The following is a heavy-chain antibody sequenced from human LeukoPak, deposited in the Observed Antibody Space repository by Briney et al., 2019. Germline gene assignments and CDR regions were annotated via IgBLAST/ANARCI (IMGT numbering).Heavy chain of an antibody. CDR1: GFTVSSNY. CDR2: ISSSSSYI. Sequence: TGGSLRLSCAASGFTVSSNYMSWVRQAPGKGLEWVSSISSSSSYIYYADSVKGRFTISRDNAKNSLYLQMNSLRAEDTAVYYCARDPEIQTTANELDPYYFDYWGQGTLVTVSS. D-gene: IGHD4-11*01. CDR3: ARDPEIQTTANELDPYYFDY. J-gene: IGHJ4*02. V-gene: IGHV3-21*01.